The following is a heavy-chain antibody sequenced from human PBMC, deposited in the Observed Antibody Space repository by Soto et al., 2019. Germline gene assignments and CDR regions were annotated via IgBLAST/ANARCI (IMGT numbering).Heavy chain of an antibody. CDR2: IRFDGRNI. Sequence: QVQLVESGGGVVQPGRSLRLSCAVSEIICSGYGMHWVRQAPGKGLEWVAVIRFDGRNIHYADSVKGRFTISRDNSKNTLYLQMDSLRAEDTAVYYCAGDGVGGTVFFGYLDYWGKGALVTVSS. CDR1: EIICSGYG. J-gene: IGHJ4*02. V-gene: IGHV3-33*01. D-gene: IGHD1-26*01. CDR3: AGDGVGGTVFFGYLDY.